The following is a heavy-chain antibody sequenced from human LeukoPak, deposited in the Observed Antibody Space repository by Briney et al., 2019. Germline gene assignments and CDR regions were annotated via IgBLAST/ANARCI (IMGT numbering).Heavy chain of an antibody. CDR2: IYYGGST. D-gene: IGHD6-19*01. V-gene: IGHV4-59*08. Sequence: SETLSLTCTVSGGSISSYYWNWVRQPPGKGLEWIGYIYYGGSTNYNPSLKSRVTISVDTSKNQFSLKLSSVTAADTAVSYCARLLRGETVAGHLQPFDYWGQGTLVTVSS. J-gene: IGHJ4*02. CDR3: ARLLRGETVAGHLQPFDY. CDR1: GGSISSYY.